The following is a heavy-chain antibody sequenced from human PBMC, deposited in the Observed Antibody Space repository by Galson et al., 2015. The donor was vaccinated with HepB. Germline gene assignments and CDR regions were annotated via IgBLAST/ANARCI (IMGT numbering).Heavy chain of an antibody. D-gene: IGHD4-17*01. CDR2: IYSGGST. CDR3: ARTTVTTLGTIDAFDI. CDR1: GFTVSSNY. Sequence: SLRLSCAASGFTVSSNYMSWVRQAPGKGLEWVSVIYSGGSTYYADSVKGRFTISRHNSKNTLYLQMNSLRAEDTAVYYCARTTVTTLGTIDAFDIWGQGTMVTVSS. J-gene: IGHJ3*02. V-gene: IGHV3-53*04.